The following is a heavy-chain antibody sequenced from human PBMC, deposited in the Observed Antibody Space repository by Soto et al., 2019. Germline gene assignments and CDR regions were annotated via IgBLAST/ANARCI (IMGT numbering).Heavy chain of an antibody. CDR3: ARHRRKLKLGRDDDFDI. CDR2: IYPGNSDT. D-gene: IGHD7-27*01. Sequence: GESLKISCKGSGYSFTSYWIGWVRQMPGKGLEWMGIIYPGNSDTRYSPSFQGQFTISSDKTISTAFLHWSSLKASDTAMYYCARHRRKLKLGRDDDFDIWGQGTMVTVTS. CDR1: GYSFTSYW. J-gene: IGHJ3*02. V-gene: IGHV5-51*01.